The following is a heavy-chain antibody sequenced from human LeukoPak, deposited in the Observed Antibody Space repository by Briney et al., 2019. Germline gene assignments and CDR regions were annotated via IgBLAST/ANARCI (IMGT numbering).Heavy chain of an antibody. CDR3: AREGEEAQYNWFDP. V-gene: IGHV4-31*03. CDR2: IYYSGST. J-gene: IGHJ5*02. CDR1: GGSISSGGYY. D-gene: IGHD3-16*01. Sequence: SETLSLPCTVSGGSISSGGYYWSWIRQHPGKGLEWIGYIYYSGSTYYNPSLKSRVTISVDTSKNQFSLKLSSVTAADTAVYYCAREGEEAQYNWFDPWGQGTLVTVSS.